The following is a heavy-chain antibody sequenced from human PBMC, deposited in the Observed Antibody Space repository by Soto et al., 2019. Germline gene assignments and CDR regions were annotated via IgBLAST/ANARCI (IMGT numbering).Heavy chain of an antibody. CDR1: GFTFSSYW. CDR2: INSDGSST. V-gene: IGHV3-74*01. CDR3: ARPNYDILTGYYPY. D-gene: IGHD3-9*01. Sequence: EVPLVESGGGLVQPGGSLRLSCAASGFTFSSYWMHWVRQAPGKGLVWVSRINSDGSSTSYADSVKGRFTISRDNAKNTLYLQMNSLRAEDTAVYYCARPNYDILTGYYPYWGQGTLVTVSS. J-gene: IGHJ4*02.